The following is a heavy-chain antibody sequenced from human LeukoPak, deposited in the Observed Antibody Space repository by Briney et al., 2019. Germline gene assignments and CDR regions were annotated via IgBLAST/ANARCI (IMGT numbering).Heavy chain of an antibody. Sequence: ASVKVSCKASGYTFTNYGINWVRQATGQGLEWMGWMIPNSGNTGYAQKFQGRVTMTRNTSISTAYMELSSLRSEDTAVYYCARAPFYDILTGLSDYWGQGTLVTVSS. V-gene: IGHV1-8*01. CDR3: ARAPFYDILTGLSDY. J-gene: IGHJ4*02. D-gene: IGHD3-9*01. CDR1: GYTFTNYG. CDR2: MIPNSGNT.